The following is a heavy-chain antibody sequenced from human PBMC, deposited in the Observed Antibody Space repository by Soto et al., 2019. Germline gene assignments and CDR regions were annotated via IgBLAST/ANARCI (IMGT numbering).Heavy chain of an antibody. J-gene: IGHJ4*02. CDR2: INQDGNED. CDR3: ARTGDGHHDFLDY. V-gene: IGHV3-7*01. CDR1: GFTFSSYG. Sequence: GGSLRLSCAASGFTFSSYGMYWVRQAPGKGLEWVANINQDGNEDNLLDSVKGRFTISRDNAKNSLFLQMNSLRVDDTAVYYCARTGDGHHDFLDYWGQGALVTVSS. D-gene: IGHD1-1*01.